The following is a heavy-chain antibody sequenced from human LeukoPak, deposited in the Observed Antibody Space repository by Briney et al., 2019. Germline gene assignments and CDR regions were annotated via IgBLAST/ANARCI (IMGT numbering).Heavy chain of an antibody. CDR2: ISGSGGST. J-gene: IGHJ4*02. CDR3: AKGFLLRYRGPYDY. Sequence: PGGSLRLSCAASGFTFSSYGMHWVRQAPGKGLEWVSAISGSGGSTYYADSVKGRFTISRDNSKNTLYLQMNSLRAEDTAVYYCAKGFLLRYRGPYDYWGQGTLVTVSS. CDR1: GFTFSSYG. V-gene: IGHV3-23*01. D-gene: IGHD5-18*01.